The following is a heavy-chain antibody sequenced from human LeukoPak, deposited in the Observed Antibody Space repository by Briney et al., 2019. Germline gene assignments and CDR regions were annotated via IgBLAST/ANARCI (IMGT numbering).Heavy chain of an antibody. CDR1: GGSISSYY. V-gene: IGHV4-59*12. CDR2: IYYSGST. D-gene: IGHD3-3*01. CDR3: ARRSRGLRFLGS. J-gene: IGHJ5*02. Sequence: PSETLSLTCTVSGGSISSYYWSWIRQPPGKGLEWIGYIYYSGSTNYNPSLKSRVTISVDTSKNQFSLKLSSVTAAGTAVYYCARRSRGLRFLGSWGQGTLVTVSS.